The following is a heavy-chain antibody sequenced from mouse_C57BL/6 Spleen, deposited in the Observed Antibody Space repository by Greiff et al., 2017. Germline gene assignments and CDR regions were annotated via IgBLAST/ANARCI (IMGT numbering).Heavy chain of an antibody. V-gene: IGHV2-5*01. Sequence: VQGVESGPGLVQPSQSLSITCTVSGFSLTSYGVHWVRQSPGKGLEWLGVIWRGGSTDYNAAFMSRLSITKDNSKSQVFFKMNSLQADDTAIYYCASEEGLLRSHYYAMDYWGQGTSVTVSS. CDR3: ASEEGLLRSHYYAMDY. J-gene: IGHJ4*01. CDR1: GFSLTSYG. D-gene: IGHD1-1*01. CDR2: IWRGGST.